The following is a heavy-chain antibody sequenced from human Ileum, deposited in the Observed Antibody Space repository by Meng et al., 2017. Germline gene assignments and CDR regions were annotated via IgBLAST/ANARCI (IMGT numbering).Heavy chain of an antibody. Sequence: LLMAPGGGLVKPGGCLRLSCAASGFTFSPYTMDWVRQAPGKGLEWVSSIIGSGNNIYYADSVKGRFTISRDNAKSSLYLQMNSLRDEDTAVYYCARERAGYYYDYWGQGTLVTVSS. CDR3: ARERAGYYYDY. CDR2: IIGSGNNI. V-gene: IGHV3-21*01. CDR1: GFTFSPYT. J-gene: IGHJ4*02. D-gene: IGHD3-9*01.